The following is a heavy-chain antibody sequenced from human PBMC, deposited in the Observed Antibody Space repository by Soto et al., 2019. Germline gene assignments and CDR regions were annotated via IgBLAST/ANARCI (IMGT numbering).Heavy chain of an antibody. CDR1: GCTFTGYY. V-gene: IGHV1-2*02. CDR3: ESHYSSSSLGLDQNYYYYYGMDV. J-gene: IGHJ6*02. CDR2: INPNSGGT. Sequence: ASVKVSCKASGCTFTGYYMHWVRQAPGQGLEWMGWINPNSGGTNYAQKFQGRVTMTRDTSISTAYMELSRLRSDDTAVYYCESHYSSSSLGLDQNYYYYYGMDVWGQGTTVTFSS. D-gene: IGHD6-6*01.